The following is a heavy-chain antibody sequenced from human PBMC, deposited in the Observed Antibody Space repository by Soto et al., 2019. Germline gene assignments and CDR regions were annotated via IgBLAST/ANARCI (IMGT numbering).Heavy chain of an antibody. CDR3: ARSPVVPAAMTHYYYYYGMDV. D-gene: IGHD2-2*01. CDR1: GGTFSSYA. Sequence: GASVKVSCKASGGTFSSYAISWVRQAPGQGLEWMGWINPNSGGTNYAQKFQGWVTMTRDTSISTAYMELSRLRSDDTAVYYCARSPVVPAAMTHYYYYYGMDVWGQGTTVTVSS. CDR2: INPNSGGT. V-gene: IGHV1-2*04. J-gene: IGHJ6*02.